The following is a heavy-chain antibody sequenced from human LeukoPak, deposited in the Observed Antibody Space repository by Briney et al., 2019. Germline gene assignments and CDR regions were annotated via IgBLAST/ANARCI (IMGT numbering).Heavy chain of an antibody. Sequence: GGSLRLSCAASGFTFSSYSMSWVRQAPGKGLEWVSGISTSSTYRLYADSVKGRFTISRDNAKNSLYLQMNGLRAEDTAVYYCARVIAAAGTCFDYWGQGTLVTVSS. D-gene: IGHD6-13*01. CDR2: ISTSSTYR. CDR3: ARVIAAAGTCFDY. J-gene: IGHJ4*02. V-gene: IGHV3-21*01. CDR1: GFTFSSYS.